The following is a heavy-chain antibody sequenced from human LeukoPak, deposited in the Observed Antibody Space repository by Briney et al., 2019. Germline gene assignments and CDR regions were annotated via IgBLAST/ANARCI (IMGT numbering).Heavy chain of an antibody. J-gene: IGHJ5*02. D-gene: IGHD4-17*01. CDR1: GGTFSSYA. Sequence: GASVKVSCKASGGTFSSYAISWVRQAPGQGLEWMGGIIPIFGTANYAQKFQGRVTITADKSTSTAYMELSSLRSEDTAVYYCARDFGPDYGDYLNWFDPWGQGTLVTVSS. CDR3: ARDFGPDYGDYLNWFDP. CDR2: IIPIFGTA. V-gene: IGHV1-69*06.